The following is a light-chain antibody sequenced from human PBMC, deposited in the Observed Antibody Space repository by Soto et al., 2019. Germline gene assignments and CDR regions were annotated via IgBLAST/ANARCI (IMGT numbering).Light chain of an antibody. CDR3: QQYGSSGT. CDR2: GAS. Sequence: EVVLTQSPATLSVSPGEGVTLSCRASQSVSNNYLAWYQQKPGQAPRLLIYGASNRATGIPDRFSGSGSGTDFTLTISRLEPEDFAVYYCQQYGSSGTFGRGTKVDIK. V-gene: IGKV3-20*01. CDR1: QSVSNNY. J-gene: IGKJ4*02.